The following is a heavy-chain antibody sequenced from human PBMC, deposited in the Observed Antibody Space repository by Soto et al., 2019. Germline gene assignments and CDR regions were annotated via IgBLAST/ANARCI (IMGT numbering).Heavy chain of an antibody. D-gene: IGHD3-22*01. Sequence: EVQLVESGGGLVKPGGSLRLSCAASGFTFSSYSMNWVRQAPGKGLEWVSYISSSGSTIYYADSVKGRFTISRDNAKNSLYLQMNSLRAEDTAVYYCARDRQVGPNYYDSSGYLYDAFDIWGQGTMVTVSS. CDR1: GFTFSSYS. CDR3: ARDRQVGPNYYDSSGYLYDAFDI. V-gene: IGHV3-21*05. J-gene: IGHJ3*02. CDR2: ISSSGSTI.